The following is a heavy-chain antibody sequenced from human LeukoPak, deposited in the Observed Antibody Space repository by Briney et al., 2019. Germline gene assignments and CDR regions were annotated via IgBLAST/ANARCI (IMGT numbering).Heavy chain of an antibody. J-gene: IGHJ4*02. V-gene: IGHV4-59*12. CDR3: ARLAVAGDFDY. Sequence: SETLSLTCTVSGGYISTYYWSWIRQPPGKGLEWIGSIYYSGSTYYNPSLKSRVTKSVDTSKNQFFLKLSSVTAADTAVYYCARLAVAGDFDYWGQGTLVTVSS. CDR1: GGYISTYY. CDR2: IYYSGST. D-gene: IGHD6-19*01.